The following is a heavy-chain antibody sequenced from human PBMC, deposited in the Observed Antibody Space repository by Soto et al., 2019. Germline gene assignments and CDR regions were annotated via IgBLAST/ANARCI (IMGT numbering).Heavy chain of an antibody. Sequence: SVKVSCKASGGTFSSYAISWVRQAPGQGLEWMGGIIPIFGTANYAQKFQGRVTITADKSTSTAYMELSSLRSEYTAVYYCASGDGVVVPAASSRGYYYYRMDVWGKGTTVTVS. CDR2: IIPIFGTA. CDR3: ASGDGVVVPAASSRGYYYYRMDV. D-gene: IGHD2-2*01. CDR1: GGTFSSYA. V-gene: IGHV1-69*06. J-gene: IGHJ6*04.